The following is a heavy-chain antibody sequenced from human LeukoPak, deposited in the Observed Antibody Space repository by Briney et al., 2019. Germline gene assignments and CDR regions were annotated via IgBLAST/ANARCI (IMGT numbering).Heavy chain of an antibody. J-gene: IGHJ4*02. V-gene: IGHV4-59*01. D-gene: IGHD5-24*01. CDR3: ARTNVEMATTFDY. CDR1: GGSISSYY. CDR2: IYYSGST. Sequence: NASETLSLTCTVSGGSISSYYWSWIRPPPGKGLECIGYIYYSGSTNYNPSLKSRVTISVDTSKNQFSLKLSSVTAADTAVYYCARTNVEMATTFDYWGQGTLVTASS.